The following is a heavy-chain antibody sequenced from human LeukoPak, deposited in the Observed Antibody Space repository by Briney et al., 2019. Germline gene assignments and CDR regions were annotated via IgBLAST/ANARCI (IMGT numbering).Heavy chain of an antibody. CDR1: GFTFSTYG. Sequence: PGGSLRLSCAASGFTFSTYGIHWVRQAPGKGLEWVAAISYDGSKKYYVDSVKGRFTISRDNSKNTLYLQMNSLRAEDTAVYYCAKDQEILRAKDYYYALDVWGQGTTVTVSS. D-gene: IGHD1-26*01. J-gene: IGHJ6*02. V-gene: IGHV3-30*18. CDR2: ISYDGSKK. CDR3: AKDQEILRAKDYYYALDV.